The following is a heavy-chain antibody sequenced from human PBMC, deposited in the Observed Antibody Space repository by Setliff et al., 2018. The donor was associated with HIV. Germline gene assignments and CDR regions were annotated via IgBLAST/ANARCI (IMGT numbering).Heavy chain of an antibody. CDR2: IYTSGST. CDR1: GGSISSYY. D-gene: IGHD2-8*02. Sequence: SETLSLTCTVSGGSISSYYWSWIRQPPGKGLEWIGYIYTSGSTNYNPSVESRVTMSLDTSRDQFSLNLRSVTAADTAVYFCARLIHTGLLYFDFWGLGTLVTVS. J-gene: IGHJ4*02. V-gene: IGHV4-4*09. CDR3: ARLIHTGLLYFDF.